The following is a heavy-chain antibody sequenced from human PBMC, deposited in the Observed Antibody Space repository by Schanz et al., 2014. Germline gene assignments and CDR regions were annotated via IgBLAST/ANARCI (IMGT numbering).Heavy chain of an antibody. V-gene: IGHV3-23*04. J-gene: IGHJ3*02. CDR3: AKDPHKDYGGKPQALDI. D-gene: IGHD4-17*01. CDR1: GFTFSTYY. CDR2: MIGSGSSV. Sequence: EVQLVESGGGLVKPGGSLRLSCAASGFTFSTYYMNWVRQAPGKGLEWVSRMIGSGSSVFYADSVKGRFTISRDNLKNTVYLQMNSLRAGDTALYYCAKDPHKDYGGKPQALDIWGQGTMVTVSS.